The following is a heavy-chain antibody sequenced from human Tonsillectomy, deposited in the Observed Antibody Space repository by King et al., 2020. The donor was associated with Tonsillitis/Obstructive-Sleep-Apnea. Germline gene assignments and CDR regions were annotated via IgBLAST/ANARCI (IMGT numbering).Heavy chain of an antibody. V-gene: IGHV3-11*05. CDR2: ISSSSSHT. J-gene: IGHJ6*03. D-gene: IGHD4-17*01. Sequence: VQLVESGGGLVKPGGSLRLSCAASGFTFSDYYMSWLRQAPGKGLEWVSHISSSSSHTNYADSVKGRFTISRDNARNSLYLQMNSLRAEDTAVYYCARDPAVTNYYYYMDVWGKGTTVTVSS. CDR3: ARDPAVTNYYYYMDV. CDR1: GFTFSDYY.